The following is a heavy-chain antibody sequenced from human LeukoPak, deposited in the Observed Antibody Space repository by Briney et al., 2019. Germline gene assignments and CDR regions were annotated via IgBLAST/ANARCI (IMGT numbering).Heavy chain of an antibody. J-gene: IGHJ4*02. V-gene: IGHV4-59*11. Sequence: SETLSLTCTVSGGSISTHYWSWIRQPPGKGLEWIGYIYYSGSTNYNPSLKSRLTMSVDTSKNRFSLNLSSVTAADTAVYYCARTLAHQYYFDYWGQGTLVTVSS. CDR2: IYYSGST. CDR1: GGSISTHY. CDR3: ARTLAHQYYFDY.